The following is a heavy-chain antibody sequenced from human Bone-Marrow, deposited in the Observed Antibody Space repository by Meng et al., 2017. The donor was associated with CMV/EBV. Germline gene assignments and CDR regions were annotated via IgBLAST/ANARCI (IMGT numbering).Heavy chain of an antibody. CDR2: INHSGST. V-gene: IGHV4-34*01. CDR3: ARGRTYYGFYYYYGMDV. D-gene: IGHD3-10*01. Sequence: SETLSLTCAAYGGSFSGYYWSWIRQPPGKGLEWIGEINHSGSTNYNPSLKSRVTISVDTSKNQFSLKLSSVTAADTAVYYCARGRTYYGFYYYYGMDVWGQGTTVTVSS. CDR1: GGSFSGYY. J-gene: IGHJ6*02.